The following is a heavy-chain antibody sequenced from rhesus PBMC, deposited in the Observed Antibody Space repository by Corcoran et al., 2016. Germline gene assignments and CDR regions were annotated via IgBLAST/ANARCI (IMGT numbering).Heavy chain of an antibody. Sequence: QLQLQESGPGLVKPSEPLSLTCAVSGGSLRGYWWSWIRQPPGKGLEWIGRIDSRGRTDYNPSLKSRVTISRDTSKNQFSLKLSSVTAADTAVYYCARGLEYYYGSGPFDYWGQGVLVTVSS. CDR2: IDSRGRT. V-gene: IGHV4-160*01. J-gene: IGHJ4*01. CDR1: GGSLRGYW. CDR3: ARGLEYYYGSGPFDY. D-gene: IGHD3-28*01.